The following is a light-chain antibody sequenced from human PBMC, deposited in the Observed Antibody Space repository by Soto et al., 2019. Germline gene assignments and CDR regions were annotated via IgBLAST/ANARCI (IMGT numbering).Light chain of an antibody. CDR2: GAS. CDR3: QQYNEWPPIT. Sequence: EIVMTQSPATLSVSPGERATLSCRASQSVSSNLAWYQQKPGQAPRLLIYGASTRATGIPARFSGSGSGTEFTLTISSLQSEDFVVYYCQQYNEWPPITFGQGTRLEI. V-gene: IGKV3-15*01. CDR1: QSVSSN. J-gene: IGKJ5*01.